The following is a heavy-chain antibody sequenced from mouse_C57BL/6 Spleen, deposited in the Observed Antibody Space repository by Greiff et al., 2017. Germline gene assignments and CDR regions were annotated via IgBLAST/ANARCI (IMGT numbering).Heavy chain of an antibody. J-gene: IGHJ1*03. CDR1: GFTFSNYW. CDR2: IRLKSDNYAT. D-gene: IGHD3-2*02. V-gene: IGHV6-3*01. CDR3: TGALRPNWYFDV. Sequence: EVHLVESGGGLVQPGGSMKLSCVASGFTFSNYWMNWVRQSPEKGLEWVAQIRLKSDNYATHYAESVKGRFTISRDDSKSSVYLQMNNLRAEDTGIYYCTGALRPNWYFDVWGTGTTVTVSS.